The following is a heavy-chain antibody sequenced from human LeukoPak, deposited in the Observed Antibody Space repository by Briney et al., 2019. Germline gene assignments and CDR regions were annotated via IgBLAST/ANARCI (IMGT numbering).Heavy chain of an antibody. Sequence: SETLSLTCTVSTGSISSGGYYWTWIRQHPGKGLEWIGFIYYSGSTYYNPSLKSRVTISVDTSKNQFSLKLSSVTAADTAVYYCARWTRYSAAAYYWGQGTLVTVSS. CDR3: ARWTRYSAAAYY. V-gene: IGHV4-31*03. CDR1: TGSISSGGYY. D-gene: IGHD6-13*01. J-gene: IGHJ4*02. CDR2: IYYSGST.